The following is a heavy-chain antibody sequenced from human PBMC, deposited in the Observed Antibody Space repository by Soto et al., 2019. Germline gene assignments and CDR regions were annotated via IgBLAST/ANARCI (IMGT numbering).Heavy chain of an antibody. CDR1: GGSISSSGYY. Sequence: SETLSLTCTVSGGSISSSGYYWSWIRQHPGKGQERIGYIYDSGSTYYNPSLKSRVTITVDTSKNQFSLKLSSVTAADTALYYCAREEGGGYDHRWFDPWGQGTLVTVSS. D-gene: IGHD5-12*01. V-gene: IGHV4-31*03. CDR2: IYDSGST. CDR3: AREEGGGYDHRWFDP. J-gene: IGHJ5*02.